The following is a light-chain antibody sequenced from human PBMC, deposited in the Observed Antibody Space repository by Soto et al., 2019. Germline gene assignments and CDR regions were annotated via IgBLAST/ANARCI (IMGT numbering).Light chain of an antibody. Sequence: QSALTQPASVSGSPGQSITISCTGTSSDVGGYNYASWYQQHPGKAPKLMIYQVTNRPSGVSNRFSGSKSGNTASLTISGLQPEDEADYYCGSYTSSSTYYVFGTGTKVTVL. J-gene: IGLJ1*01. V-gene: IGLV2-14*01. CDR3: GSYTSSSTYYV. CDR2: QVT. CDR1: SSDVGGYNY.